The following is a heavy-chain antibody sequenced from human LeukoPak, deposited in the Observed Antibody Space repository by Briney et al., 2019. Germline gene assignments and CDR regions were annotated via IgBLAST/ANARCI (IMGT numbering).Heavy chain of an antibody. V-gene: IGHV3-7*01. CDR1: GFTFSSYW. D-gene: IGHD6-6*01. CDR2: IKQDGSEK. J-gene: IGHJ4*02. Sequence: GGSLRLSYAASGFTFSSYWMSWVRQAPGKGLEWVANIKQDGSEKYYVDSVKGRFTISRDNAKNSLYLQMDSLRAEDTAVYYCAREGEYSSSPVDYWGQGTLVTVSS. CDR3: AREGEYSSSPVDY.